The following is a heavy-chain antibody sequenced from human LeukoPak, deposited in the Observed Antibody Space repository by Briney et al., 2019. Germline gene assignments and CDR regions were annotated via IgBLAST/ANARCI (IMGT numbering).Heavy chain of an antibody. CDR3: ARGGSYRRGAFDI. D-gene: IGHD1-26*01. Sequence: PSETLSLTRTVSGGSISSYYWSWIRQPPGKGLEWVGYIYYSGTTKYNPSLKSRVSISVDTSKNQFSLKLSSVTAADTAVYYCARGGSYRRGAFDIWGQGTMVTVSS. CDR1: GGSISSYY. V-gene: IGHV4-59*12. J-gene: IGHJ3*02. CDR2: IYYSGTT.